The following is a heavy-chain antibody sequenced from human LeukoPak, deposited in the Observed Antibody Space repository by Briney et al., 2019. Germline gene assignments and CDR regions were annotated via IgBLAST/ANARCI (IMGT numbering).Heavy chain of an antibody. Sequence: GGSLRLSCAVSGITLSNYGMTWVRQAPGKGLEWVAGISDTGGRTNYADSVKGRFTISRDNPKNTLYLQMNSLRAEDTAVYFCAKRGVVIRAILVGFHKEAYYFDSWGQGALVTVSS. J-gene: IGHJ4*02. CDR2: ISDTGGRT. V-gene: IGHV3-23*01. CDR3: AKRGVVIRAILVGFHKEAYYFDS. D-gene: IGHD2-21*01. CDR1: GITLSNYG.